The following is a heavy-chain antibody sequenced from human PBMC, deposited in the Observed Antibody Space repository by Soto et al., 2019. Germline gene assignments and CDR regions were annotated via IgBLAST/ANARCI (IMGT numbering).Heavy chain of an antibody. V-gene: IGHV1-69*01. Sequence: QVQLVQSGAEVKKPGSSVKVSCKASGGTFSSYAISWVRQAPGQGLEWMGGFIPIFGTANYAQKFQGRVTITADESTSTAYMELSILRSEDTAVYYCAREYYYDSSGYYYYWGQGTLVTVSS. CDR3: AREYYYDSSGYYYY. D-gene: IGHD3-22*01. CDR2: FIPIFGTA. J-gene: IGHJ4*02. CDR1: GGTFSSYA.